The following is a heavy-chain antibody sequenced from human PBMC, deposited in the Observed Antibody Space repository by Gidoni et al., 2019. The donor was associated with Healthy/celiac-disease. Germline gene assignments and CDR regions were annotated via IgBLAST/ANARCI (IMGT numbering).Heavy chain of an antibody. J-gene: IGHJ4*02. CDR1: GGSISSSSYY. Sequence: QLQLQESGPGLVKPSETLSLTCTVSGGSISSSSYYWGWIRQPPGKGLEWIGSIYYSGSTYYNPSLKSRVTISVDTSKNQFSLKLSSVTAADTAVYYCARRGITMIVSYWGQGTLVTVSS. CDR3: ARRGITMIVSY. D-gene: IGHD3-22*01. V-gene: IGHV4-39*01. CDR2: IYYSGST.